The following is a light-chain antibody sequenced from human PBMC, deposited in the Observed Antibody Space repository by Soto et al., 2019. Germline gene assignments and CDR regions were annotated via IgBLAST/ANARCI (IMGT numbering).Light chain of an antibody. CDR3: LLVDSDAWV. J-gene: IGLJ3*02. V-gene: IGLV7-46*01. CDR1: TGGVTGSHF. CDR2: ATY. Sequence: QTVVTQEPSLTVSPGGTVTLTCGSSTGGVTGSHFPCWFQQKAGQAPRTLIYATYNKYSWTPARFSGSLAGGKAALTLSGAQPEDEADYYCLLVDSDAWVFGGGTKLTVL.